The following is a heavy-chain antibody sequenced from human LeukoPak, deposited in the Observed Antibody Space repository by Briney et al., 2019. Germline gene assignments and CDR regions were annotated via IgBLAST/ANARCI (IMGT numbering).Heavy chain of an antibody. V-gene: IGHV3-11*06. CDR1: GFTFSDYY. D-gene: IGHD3-10*01. CDR3: ARDRGVLWFGDLYGMDV. J-gene: IGHJ6*04. Sequence: GGSLRLSCAPSGFTFSDYYMSWIRQAPGKGREGVSYFSSSRSYTNYGASVKGRFTISRDNAKNSLYLQMNSLRAEDTAVYYCARDRGVLWFGDLYGMDVWGKGTTVTVSS. CDR2: FSSSRSYT.